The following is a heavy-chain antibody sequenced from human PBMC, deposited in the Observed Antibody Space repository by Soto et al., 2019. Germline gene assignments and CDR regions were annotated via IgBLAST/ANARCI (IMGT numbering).Heavy chain of an antibody. D-gene: IGHD3-22*01. V-gene: IGHV3-30-3*01. CDR2: ISSDGSGQ. Sequence: GGSLRLSCVVSGFTFSSYPMHWVRQTPGQGLEWVVVISSDGSGQAYADSVKGRFTISRDNSRNTLYLDMNSLRAEDTAVYYCAREDTSSGSAGTFQNWGQGTLVTVSS. CDR1: GFTFSSYP. J-gene: IGHJ1*01. CDR3: AREDTSSGSAGTFQN.